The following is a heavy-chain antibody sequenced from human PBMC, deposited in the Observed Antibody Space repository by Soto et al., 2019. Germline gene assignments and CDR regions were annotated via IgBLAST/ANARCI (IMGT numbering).Heavy chain of an antibody. CDR2: INHSGST. J-gene: IGHJ6*03. Sequence: SETLSLTCAVYGGSFSDYYWSWISQNPGKGLEWIGEINHSGSTNYNPSLKSRVTISVDTSKNQFSLKLNSVTAADTAVYYCARSGSSWQLYFYYYMDVWGKGTTVTV. V-gene: IGHV4-34*01. D-gene: IGHD6-13*01. CDR3: ARSGSSWQLYFYYYMDV. CDR1: GGSFSDYY.